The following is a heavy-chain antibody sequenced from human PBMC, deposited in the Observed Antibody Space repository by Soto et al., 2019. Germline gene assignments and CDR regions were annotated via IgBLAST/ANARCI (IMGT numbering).Heavy chain of an antibody. V-gene: IGHV3-30-3*01. Sequence: ESGGGMVQPGRSLRLSCAASGFTFRNHAMHWVRQAPGKGLEWVAVISYDGSNKYCADSVKGRFTISRDNSKNTLYLQMSSLRAEDTAVYYCAREEYGDHYFDYWGQGTLVTVSS. CDR3: AREEYGDHYFDY. J-gene: IGHJ4*02. CDR2: ISYDGSNK. CDR1: GFTFRNHA. D-gene: IGHD2-21*02.